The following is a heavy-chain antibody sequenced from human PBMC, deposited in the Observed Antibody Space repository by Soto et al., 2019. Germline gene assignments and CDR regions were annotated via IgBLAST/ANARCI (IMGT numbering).Heavy chain of an antibody. D-gene: IGHD3-3*01. CDR3: ARVSSGITIFGVVIPPFDY. CDR2: ISSSGITI. Sequence: QVQLVESGGGLVKPGGSLRLSCAASGFTFSDYYMSWIRQAPGKGLEWVSYISSSGITIYYADSVKGRFTISRDNAKNSLYLQMNSLGAEDTAVYYCARVSSGITIFGVVIPPFDYWGQGTLVTVSS. J-gene: IGHJ4*02. CDR1: GFTFSDYY. V-gene: IGHV3-11*01.